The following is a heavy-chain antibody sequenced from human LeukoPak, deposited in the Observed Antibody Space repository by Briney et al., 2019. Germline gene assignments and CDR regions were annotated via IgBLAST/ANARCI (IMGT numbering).Heavy chain of an antibody. V-gene: IGHV4-59*01. D-gene: IGHD3-22*01. Sequence: SETLPLTCTVSGGSISSYYWSWIRQPPGKGLEWIGYIYDSGRTNYNPSLKSRVTISVDTSRNQFSLKLTSVTAADTAVYYCARGHSSQYYGTDVWGQGTTVTVSS. CDR1: GGSISSYY. CDR3: ARGHSSQYYGTDV. CDR2: IYDSGRT. J-gene: IGHJ6*02.